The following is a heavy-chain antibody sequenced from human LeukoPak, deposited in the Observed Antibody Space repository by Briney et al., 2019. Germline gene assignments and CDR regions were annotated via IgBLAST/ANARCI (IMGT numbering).Heavy chain of an antibody. V-gene: IGHV3-74*03. CDR2: INSDGYST. Sequence: GWSLRLSCAASGFTFSRYWMHWVRQAPGKGLVWVSRINSDGYSTTYADYVKGRFTISRDNAKNTLYLQMNSLRAEDTAVYYCARDLINYEFWSGLFDYWGQGTLVTVSS. CDR1: GFTFSRYW. J-gene: IGHJ4*02. CDR3: ARDLINYEFWSGLFDY. D-gene: IGHD3-3*01.